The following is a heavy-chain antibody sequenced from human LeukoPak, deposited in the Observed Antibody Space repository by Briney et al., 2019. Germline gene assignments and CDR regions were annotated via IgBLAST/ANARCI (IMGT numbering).Heavy chain of an antibody. CDR3: ARSTIFGVVTDY. J-gene: IGHJ4*02. Sequence: SETLSLTCAVYGGSFSGYYWNWIRQPPGKGLEWIGEINHSGGTNYNPSLKSRVTISVDTSKNQFSLKVSSVTAADTAVYYCARSTIFGVVTDYWGQGTPVTVSS. CDR1: GGSFSGYY. CDR2: INHSGGT. V-gene: IGHV4-34*01. D-gene: IGHD3-3*01.